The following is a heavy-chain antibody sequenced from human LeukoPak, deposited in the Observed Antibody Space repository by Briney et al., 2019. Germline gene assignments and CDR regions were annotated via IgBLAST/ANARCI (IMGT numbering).Heavy chain of an antibody. CDR2: IYYSGST. V-gene: IGHV4-59*01. Sequence: SETLSLTCAVYGGSFSGYYWSWIRQPPGKGLEWIGYIYYSGSTNYNPSLKSRVTISVDTSKNQFSLKLSSVTAADTAVYYCARGGSPTTYDAFDIWGQGTMVTVSS. J-gene: IGHJ3*02. CDR3: ARGGSPTTYDAFDI. CDR1: GGSFSGYY. D-gene: IGHD1-1*01.